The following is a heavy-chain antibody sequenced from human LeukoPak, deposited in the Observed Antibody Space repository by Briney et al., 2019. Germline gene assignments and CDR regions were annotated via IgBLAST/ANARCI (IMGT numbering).Heavy chain of an antibody. D-gene: IGHD2-15*01. CDR1: GFTFSSYG. CDR2: ISYDGSNK. CDR3: ARVVVVYFDY. V-gene: IGHV3-30*03. Sequence: GGSLRLSCAASGFTFSSYGMHWVRQAPGKGLEWVAVISYDGSNKYYADSVKGRFTISRDNSKNTLYLQMNSLRAEDTAVYYCARVVVVYFDYWGQGTLVTVSS. J-gene: IGHJ4*02.